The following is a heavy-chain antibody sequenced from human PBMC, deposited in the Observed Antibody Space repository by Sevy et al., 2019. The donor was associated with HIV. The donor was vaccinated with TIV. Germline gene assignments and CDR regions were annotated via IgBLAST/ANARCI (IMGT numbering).Heavy chain of an antibody. V-gene: IGHV3-30*18. Sequence: GGSLRLSCAASGFTFSSYAMSWVRQAPGKGLEWVAVISYDGSNKYYADSVKGRFTISRDNSKNTLYLQMNSLRAEDTAVYYCAKDSADLFSPVSYYYYGMDVWGQGTTVTVSS. J-gene: IGHJ6*02. CDR3: AKDSADLFSPVSYYYYGMDV. CDR2: ISYDGSNK. D-gene: IGHD2-15*01. CDR1: GFTFSSYA.